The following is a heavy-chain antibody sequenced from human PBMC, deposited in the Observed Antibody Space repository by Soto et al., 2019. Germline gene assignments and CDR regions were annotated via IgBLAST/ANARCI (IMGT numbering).Heavy chain of an antibody. CDR2: IWYDGSNK. CDR3: AKDGREYGMDV. Sequence: GGSLRLSCAASGFTFSSYGMHWVRQAPGKGLEWVAVIWYDGSNKYYADSVKGRFTISRDNSKNTLYLQMNSLRAEDTAVYYCAKDGREYGMDVWGQGTTVTVSS. J-gene: IGHJ6*02. CDR1: GFTFSSYG. V-gene: IGHV3-33*06.